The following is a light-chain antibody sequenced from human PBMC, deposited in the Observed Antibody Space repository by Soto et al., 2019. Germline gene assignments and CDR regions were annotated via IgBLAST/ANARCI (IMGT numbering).Light chain of an antibody. CDR3: CSYGASNTYV. V-gene: IGLV2-23*01. J-gene: IGLJ1*01. CDR1: SSDVGSFNL. CDR2: EGS. Sequence: QSALTQPASVSGSAGQSITICCTGSSSDVGSFNLVSWYQQQPGKAPKLMIYEGSNRPSGVSNRFSRSKSGNTASLTISGLQAEDEADYYCCSYGASNTYVFGTGTKLTVL.